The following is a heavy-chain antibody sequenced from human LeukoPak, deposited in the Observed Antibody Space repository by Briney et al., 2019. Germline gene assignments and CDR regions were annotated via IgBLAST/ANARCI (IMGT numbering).Heavy chain of an antibody. CDR2: ISYDGSNK. V-gene: IGHV3-30-3*01. Sequence: GGSLRLSCAASGFTFSSYAMHWVRQAPGKGLEWVPVISYDGSNKYYADSVKGRFTISRDNSKNTLYLQMNSLRAEDTAVYYCARDSRITMVRGVIDYWGQGTLVTVSS. J-gene: IGHJ4*02. D-gene: IGHD3-10*01. CDR1: GFTFSSYA. CDR3: ARDSRITMVRGVIDY.